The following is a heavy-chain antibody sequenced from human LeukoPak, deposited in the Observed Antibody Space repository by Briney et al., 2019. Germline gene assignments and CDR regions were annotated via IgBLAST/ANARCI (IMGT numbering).Heavy chain of an antibody. CDR2: IYYSGST. CDR3: ARPATPGVFYYYMDV. CDR1: GGSISSSSYY. D-gene: IGHD6-13*01. Sequence: PSETLSLTCTVSGGSISSSSYYWGWIRQPPGTGLEWIGSIYYSGSTYYNPSLKSRVTISVDTSKNQFSLKLSSVTAADTAVYYCARPATPGVFYYYMDVWGKGTTVTVSS. J-gene: IGHJ6*03. V-gene: IGHV4-39*01.